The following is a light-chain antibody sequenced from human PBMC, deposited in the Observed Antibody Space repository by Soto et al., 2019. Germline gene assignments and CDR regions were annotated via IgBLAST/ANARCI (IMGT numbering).Light chain of an antibody. CDR3: CSYAGSYTPFFV. Sequence: QSALTQPRSVSGSPGQSVTISCTGTSSVVGGYNYVSWYQQHPGKAPKLMIYDVSKRPSGVPDRFSGSKSGNTASLTISGLQAEDEADYYCCSYAGSYTPFFVFGTGTKLTVL. CDR1: SSVVGGYNY. CDR2: DVS. V-gene: IGLV2-11*01. J-gene: IGLJ1*01.